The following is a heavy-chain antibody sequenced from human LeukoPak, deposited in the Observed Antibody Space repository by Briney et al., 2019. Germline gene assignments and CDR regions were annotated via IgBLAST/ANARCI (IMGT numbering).Heavy chain of an antibody. D-gene: IGHD2-15*01. V-gene: IGHV3-23*01. CDR1: GFTFSSYA. J-gene: IGHJ4*02. Sequence: PGGSLRLSCAASGFTFSSYAMSWVRQAPGKGLEWVSAISGSGGSTYYADSVKGRFTISRDNSKNTLYLQMSSLRAEDTAVYYCATPRRVVVAATPGCLDYWGQGTLVTVSS. CDR2: ISGSGGST. CDR3: ATPRRVVVAATPGCLDY.